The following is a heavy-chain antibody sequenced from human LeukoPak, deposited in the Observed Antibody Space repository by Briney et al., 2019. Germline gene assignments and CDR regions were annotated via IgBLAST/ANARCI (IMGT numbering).Heavy chain of an antibody. CDR2: IRYDGSNK. CDR3: AKAGYYDSSGYYENYYYYYMDV. D-gene: IGHD3-22*01. V-gene: IGHV3-30*02. CDR1: GFTFSSYG. J-gene: IGHJ6*03. Sequence: GGSLRLSCAASGFTFSSYGMHWVRQAPGKGLEWVAFIRYDGSNKYYADSVKGRFTISRDNSKNTLYLQMNSLRAEDTAAYYCAKAGYYDSSGYYENYYYYYMDVWGKGTTVTVSS.